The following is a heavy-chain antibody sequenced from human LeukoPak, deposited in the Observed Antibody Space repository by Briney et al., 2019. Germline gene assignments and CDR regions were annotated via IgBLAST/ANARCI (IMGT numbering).Heavy chain of an antibody. V-gene: IGHV3-30*03. D-gene: IGHD6-13*01. CDR2: ISYDGSNK. CDR3: ASGAAGIGY. CDR1: GFTFSSYG. J-gene: IGHJ4*02. Sequence: PGGSLRLSCAASGFTFSSYGMHWVRQAPGKGLEWVAVISYDGSNKYYADSVKGRFTISRDNSKNTLYLQMNSLRAEDTAVYYCASGAAGIGYWGQGTLVTVSS.